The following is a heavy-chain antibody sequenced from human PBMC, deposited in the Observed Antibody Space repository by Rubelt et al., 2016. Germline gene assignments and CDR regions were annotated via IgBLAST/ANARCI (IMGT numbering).Heavy chain of an antibody. D-gene: IGHD6-19*01. V-gene: IGHV4-31*03. CDR3: ARGSGSGYEDY. Sequence: QVQLQESGPGLVKPSQTLSLTCTVSGDSISSGGYYWSWIRQHPGKGLEWIGYIYYSGSTYYTPSLKSRVTISLDTSQNQFSLKLSSVTAADTAVYYCARGSGSGYEDYRGQGTLVTVSS. CDR2: IYYSGST. CDR1: GDSISSGGYY. J-gene: IGHJ4*02.